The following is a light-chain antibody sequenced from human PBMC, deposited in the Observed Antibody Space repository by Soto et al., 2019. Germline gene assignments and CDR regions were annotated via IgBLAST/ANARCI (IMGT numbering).Light chain of an antibody. CDR3: QQSYSSPET. CDR1: QSIDNY. V-gene: IGKV1-39*01. Sequence: DIQMTQSPSSLSASGGDRVTITCRASQSIDNYLNWYQQKPGKAPNLLIYAASTLLSGVPSRFSGRGSGTHFTLTISSLQPEDFATYYCQQSYSSPETFGQGTKVEIK. CDR2: AAS. J-gene: IGKJ1*01.